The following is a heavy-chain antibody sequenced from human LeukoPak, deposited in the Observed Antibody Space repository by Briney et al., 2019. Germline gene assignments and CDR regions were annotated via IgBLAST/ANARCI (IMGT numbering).Heavy chain of an antibody. CDR1: GFTFSSYG. CDR2: ISYDGSNK. Sequence: GGSLRLSCAASGFTFSSYGMHWVRQAPGKGLEWVAVISYDGSNKYYADSVKGRFTISRDNSKNTLYLQMNSLRAEDTAVYYCAKGGVGGGAFDIWGQGTMVTVSS. CDR3: AKGGVGGGAFDI. D-gene: IGHD2-8*01. V-gene: IGHV3-30*18. J-gene: IGHJ3*02.